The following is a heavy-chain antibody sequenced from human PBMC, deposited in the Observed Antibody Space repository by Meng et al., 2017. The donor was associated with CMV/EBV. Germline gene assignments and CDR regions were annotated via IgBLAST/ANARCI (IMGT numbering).Heavy chain of an antibody. CDR3: AGDGGVRCGASYLAY. CDR2: ISHRGDTI. CDR1: EFSFSDYY. V-gene: IGHV3-11*04. Sequence: GESLKISCAASEFSFSDYYMSWIRQAPGKGLEWIAYISHRGDTINYADSVKGRFTISRDNGKNSLYLQMNSLRADDTAMYYCAGDGGVRCGASYLAYWGQGALVTVSS. D-gene: IGHD2-21*01. J-gene: IGHJ4*02.